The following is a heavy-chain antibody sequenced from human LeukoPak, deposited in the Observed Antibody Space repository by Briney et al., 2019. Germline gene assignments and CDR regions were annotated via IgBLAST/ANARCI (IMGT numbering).Heavy chain of an antibody. D-gene: IGHD3-22*01. CDR1: GGSISYYY. CDR2: IYYSGST. V-gene: IGHV4-59*12. Sequence: PSETLSLTCTVSGGSISYYYWSWIRQPPGKGLEWIGYIYYSGSTNYNPSLKSRVTISVDTSKNQFSLKLSSVTAADTAVYYCARGQAYYYDSSGYYYWGQGTLVTVSS. CDR3: ARGQAYYYDSSGYYY. J-gene: IGHJ4*02.